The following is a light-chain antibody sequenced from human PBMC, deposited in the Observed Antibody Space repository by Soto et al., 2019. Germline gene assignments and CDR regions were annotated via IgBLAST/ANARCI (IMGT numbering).Light chain of an antibody. CDR3: HQYYSTPQA. J-gene: IGKJ1*01. Sequence: DIVMTHTPDSLAVSPGETVTLNCKSSQSILYTSSQRNYLAWYQYKPGQPPKLLVYWASTRESGVPARFSGSGSETDFTLTISSLQAEEVEVYYCHQYYSTPQAFGQGTRVEIK. CDR1: QSILYTSSQRNY. CDR2: WAS. V-gene: IGKV4-1*01.